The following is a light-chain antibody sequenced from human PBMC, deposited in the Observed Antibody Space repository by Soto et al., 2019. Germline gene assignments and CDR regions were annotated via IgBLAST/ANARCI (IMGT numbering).Light chain of an antibody. CDR2: LGS. CDR3: MPALQTPIT. V-gene: IGKV2-28*01. CDR1: QSLLHSNGYNY. Sequence: DIVMTQSPLSLIVTPGEPASISCRSSQSLLHSNGYNYFDWHLQKPGQSPQLLIYLGSNRASGVPDRFSGSGSGAHVTLNISRVEAEDVGVYYCMPALQTPITFGQGTRLEIK. J-gene: IGKJ5*01.